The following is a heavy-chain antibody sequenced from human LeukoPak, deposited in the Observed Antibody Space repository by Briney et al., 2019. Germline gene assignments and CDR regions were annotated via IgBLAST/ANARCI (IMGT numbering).Heavy chain of an antibody. CDR2: ISGSGGST. V-gene: IGHV3-23*01. CDR1: GFTFSSYA. J-gene: IGHJ4*02. CDR3: ARAAYYYGSGSCLDY. D-gene: IGHD3-10*01. Sequence: GGSLRFSCAASGFTFSSYAMSWVRQAPGKGLEWVSAISGSGGSTYYADSVKGRFTISRDNSKNTLYLQMNSLRAEDTAVYYCARAAYYYGSGSCLDYWGQGTLVTVSS.